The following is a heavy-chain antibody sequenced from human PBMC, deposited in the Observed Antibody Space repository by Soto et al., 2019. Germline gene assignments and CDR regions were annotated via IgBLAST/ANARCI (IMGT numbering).Heavy chain of an antibody. J-gene: IGHJ5*02. CDR1: GYTFTNYG. Sequence: QVQLVQSGAEVKKPGASVKVSCKASGYTFTNYGISWVRQAPGQGLEWMGWINVYNGNTKYAQKVQGRVTMTTDTSTSTAYMELRSLRSDDTAVYYCARGVGSGSYYNQYNWFDPWGQGTLVTVSS. V-gene: IGHV1-18*01. D-gene: IGHD3-10*01. CDR3: ARGVGSGSYYNQYNWFDP. CDR2: INVYNGNT.